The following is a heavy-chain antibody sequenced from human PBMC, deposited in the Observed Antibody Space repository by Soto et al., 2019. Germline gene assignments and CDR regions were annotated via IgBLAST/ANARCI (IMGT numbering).Heavy chain of an antibody. CDR3: ARASGGSGSYYNPFDY. CDR2: ISYDGSNK. CDR1: GFTFSSYG. J-gene: IGHJ4*02. Sequence: GGSLRLSCAASGFTFSSYGMHWVRQAPGKGLEWVAVISYDGSNKYYADSVKGRFTISGDNSKNTLYLQMNSLRAEDTAVYYCARASGGSGSYYNPFDYWGQGTLVTVSS. D-gene: IGHD3-10*01. V-gene: IGHV3-30*03.